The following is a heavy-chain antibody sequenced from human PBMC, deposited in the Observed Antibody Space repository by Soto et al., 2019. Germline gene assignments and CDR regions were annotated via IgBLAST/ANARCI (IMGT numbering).Heavy chain of an antibody. J-gene: IGHJ5*02. CDR1: GGSLSSYY. V-gene: IGHV4-59*08. Sequence: SETLSLTCTVSGGSLSSYYWSWIRQPPGKGLEWIGYIYYSGSTNYNPSLKSRVTISVDTSKNQFSLKLSSVTAADTAVYYCARTTLRNWFDPWGQGTLVTVSS. CDR3: ARTTLRNWFDP. CDR2: IYYSGST. D-gene: IGHD4-17*01.